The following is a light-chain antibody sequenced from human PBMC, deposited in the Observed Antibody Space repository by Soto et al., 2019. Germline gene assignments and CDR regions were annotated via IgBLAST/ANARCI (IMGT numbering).Light chain of an antibody. CDR2: GNS. Sequence: QSVLTQPPSVSGAPGQRVTISCTGSSSNIGTDYDVPWYQQLPGTAPKLLIYGNSNRPSGVPDRFSGSKSGTSASLAITGLQAEDEADYYCQSYASSLSGSVFGGGTKLTVL. CDR1: SSNIGTDYD. J-gene: IGLJ3*02. V-gene: IGLV1-40*01. CDR3: QSYASSLSGSV.